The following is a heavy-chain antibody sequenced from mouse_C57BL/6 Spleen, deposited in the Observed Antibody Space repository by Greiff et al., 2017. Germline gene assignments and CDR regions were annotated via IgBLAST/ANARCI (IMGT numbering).Heavy chain of an antibody. CDR2: IWRGRST. V-gene: IGHV2-5*01. D-gene: IGHD1-1*01. J-gene: IGHJ4*01. CDR3: AKKVDGRISYAMDY. CDR1: GFPLTSYG. Sequence: VQLQQSRPGLVQPSQSLSITCTFSGFPLTSYGLHWVRQSPGKGLEWLGVIWRGRSTDYNAAFMSRLSITKDNSKSQVFFKMNSLQADDTAIYYCAKKVDGRISYAMDYWGQGTSVTVSS.